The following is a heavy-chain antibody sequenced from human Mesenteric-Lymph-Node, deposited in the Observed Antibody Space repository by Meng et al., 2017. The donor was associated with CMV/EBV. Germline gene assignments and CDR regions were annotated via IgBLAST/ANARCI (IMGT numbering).Heavy chain of an antibody. CDR1: GYSFTSYW. CDR3: ARRNDSSGYVDY. D-gene: IGHD3-22*01. J-gene: IGHJ4*02. CDR2: IDPSDSYT. Sequence: CKGSGYSFTSYWIGWVRQMPGRGLEWMGRIDPSDSYTNYSPSFQGHVTISADKSISTAYLQWSSLKASDTAMYYCARRNDSSGYVDYWGQGTLVTVSS. V-gene: IGHV5-10-1*01.